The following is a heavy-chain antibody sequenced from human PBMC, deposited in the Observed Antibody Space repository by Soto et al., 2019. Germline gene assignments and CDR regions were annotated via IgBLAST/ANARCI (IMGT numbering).Heavy chain of an antibody. CDR2: ISYSGST. J-gene: IGHJ4*02. Sequence: SETLSLTCTVSGGSISSYYWSWIRQPPGKGLEWIGYISYSGSTSYNPSLTSRVTISVDTSKNQFSLKLSSVTAADTAVYYCARARSSSWYFDYWGQGTLVTVSS. CDR1: GGSISSYY. D-gene: IGHD6-13*01. CDR3: ARARSSSWYFDY. V-gene: IGHV4-59*12.